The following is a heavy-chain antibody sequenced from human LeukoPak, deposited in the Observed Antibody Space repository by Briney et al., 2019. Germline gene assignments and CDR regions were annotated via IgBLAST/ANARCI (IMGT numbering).Heavy chain of an antibody. D-gene: IGHD3-22*01. CDR3: ARDRNYYYDSSGYYPGFDY. J-gene: IGHJ4*02. CDR2: INHSGST. Sequence: SETLSLTCAVYGGSFSGYYWSWIRQPPGKGLEWIGEINHSGSTNYNPSLKSRVTISVDTSKNQFSLKLSSVTAADTAVYYCARDRNYYYDSSGYYPGFDYWGQGTLVTVSS. V-gene: IGHV4-34*01. CDR1: GGSFSGYY.